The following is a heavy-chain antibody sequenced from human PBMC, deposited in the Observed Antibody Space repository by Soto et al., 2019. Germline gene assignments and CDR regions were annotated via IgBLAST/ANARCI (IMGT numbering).Heavy chain of an antibody. V-gene: IGHV3-15*07. CDR2: IKSKTDGGTT. Sequence: GGSLRLSCAASGFTFSNAWMNWVRQAPGKGLEWVGRIKSKTDGGTTDYAAPVKGRFTISRDDSKNTLYLQMNSLKTEDTAVYYCTTGETFYYDSSGPKPFDYWGQGTLVTVSS. CDR3: TTGETFYYDSSGPKPFDY. CDR1: GFTFSNAW. J-gene: IGHJ4*02. D-gene: IGHD3-22*01.